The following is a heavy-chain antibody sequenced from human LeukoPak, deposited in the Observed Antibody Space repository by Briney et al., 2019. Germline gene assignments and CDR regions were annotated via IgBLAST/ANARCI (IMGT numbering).Heavy chain of an antibody. D-gene: IGHD3-22*01. Sequence: PSETLSLTCTVSGYSISSGYYWGWIRQPPGRGLEWIGSIYHSGSTYYNPSLKSRVTISVDTSKNQFSLKLSSVTAADTAVYYCARQAGDSSGYSNWFDPWGQGTLVTVSS. J-gene: IGHJ5*02. V-gene: IGHV4-38-2*02. CDR3: ARQAGDSSGYSNWFDP. CDR1: GYSISSGYY. CDR2: IYHSGST.